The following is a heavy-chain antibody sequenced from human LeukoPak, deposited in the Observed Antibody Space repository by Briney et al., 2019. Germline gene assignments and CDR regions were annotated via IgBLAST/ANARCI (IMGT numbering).Heavy chain of an antibody. CDR2: INPNSGGT. V-gene: IGHV1-2*02. J-gene: IGHJ4*02. CDR3: ARDYDSSGYYYYPFDY. CDR1: GYTFTGYY. Sequence: GASVKVSCKASGYTFTGYYMHWVRQAPGQGLEWMGWINPNSGGTNYAQKFQGRVTMTRDTSISTAYMELSRLRSDDTAVYYCARDYDSSGYYYYPFDYWGQGTLVTV. D-gene: IGHD3-22*01.